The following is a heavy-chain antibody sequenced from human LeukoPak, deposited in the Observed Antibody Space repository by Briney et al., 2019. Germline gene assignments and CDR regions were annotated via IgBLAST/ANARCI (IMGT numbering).Heavy chain of an antibody. CDR2: IYSGGSA. CDR1: GFTFSSYS. CDR3: ARTRDYRFEY. Sequence: GGSLRLSCAASGFTFSSYSMNWVRQAPGKGLEWVSIIYSGGSAYFADSVKGRFTTSRDNAKNTLYLQMNSLRAEDTAVYYCARTRDYRFEYWGQGTLATVSS. D-gene: IGHD4-17*01. J-gene: IGHJ4*02. V-gene: IGHV3-53*01.